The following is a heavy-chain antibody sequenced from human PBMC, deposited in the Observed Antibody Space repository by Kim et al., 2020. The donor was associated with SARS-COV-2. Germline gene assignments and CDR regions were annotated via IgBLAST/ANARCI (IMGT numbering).Heavy chain of an antibody. V-gene: IGHV4-39*01. CDR3: ARQRDYYDSSGPFDY. D-gene: IGHD3-22*01. J-gene: IGHJ4*02. Sequence: SETLSLTCTVSGGSISSSSYYWGWIRQPPGKGLEWIGSIYYSGSTYYNPSLKSRVTISVDTSKNQFSLKLSSVTAADTAVYYCARQRDYYDSSGPFDYWGQGTLVTVSS. CDR1: GGSISSSSYY. CDR2: IYYSGST.